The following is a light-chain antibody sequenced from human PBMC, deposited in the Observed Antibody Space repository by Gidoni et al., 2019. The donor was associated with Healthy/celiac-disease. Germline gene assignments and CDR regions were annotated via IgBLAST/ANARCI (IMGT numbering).Light chain of an antibody. Sequence: EIVLTQSPATLYLSPGERATITCRAGQSVSSYLAWYQQKPGQAPRLLIYDASNRATGIPAGFGGSGSGTDFTLAISSLEPEDFAVYYCQQRSNWPPWTFGQGTKVEIK. V-gene: IGKV3-11*01. CDR3: QQRSNWPPWT. J-gene: IGKJ1*01. CDR2: DAS. CDR1: QSVSSY.